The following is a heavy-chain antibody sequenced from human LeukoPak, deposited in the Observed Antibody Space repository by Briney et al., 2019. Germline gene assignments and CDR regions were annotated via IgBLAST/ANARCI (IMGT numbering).Heavy chain of an antibody. Sequence: GVSLKISCKGSGYSFTSYWIGWVRQMPGKGLEWMWIIYPGDSDTRYSPSFQGQVTISADKSISTAYLQWSSLKASDTAMYYCARLDTAMVASWDAFDIWGQGTMVTVSS. J-gene: IGHJ3*02. CDR1: GYSFTSYW. CDR2: IYPGDSDT. V-gene: IGHV5-51*01. D-gene: IGHD5-18*01. CDR3: ARLDTAMVASWDAFDI.